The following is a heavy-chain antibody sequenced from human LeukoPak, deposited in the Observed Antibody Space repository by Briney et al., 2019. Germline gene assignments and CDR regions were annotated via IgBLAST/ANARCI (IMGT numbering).Heavy chain of an antibody. CDR2: INPNSGGT. D-gene: IGHD2-21*02. CDR3: ARAYSRVTSYINHYYMDV. CDR1: GYTFTGYY. J-gene: IGHJ6*03. Sequence: ASVKVSCKASGYTFTGYYMHWVRQAPGQGLEWMGWINPNSGGTNYAQKFQGRVTMTRDTSISTAYMEQSRLRSDDTAVYYCARAYSRVTSYINHYYMDVWGKGTTVTVSS. V-gene: IGHV1-2*02.